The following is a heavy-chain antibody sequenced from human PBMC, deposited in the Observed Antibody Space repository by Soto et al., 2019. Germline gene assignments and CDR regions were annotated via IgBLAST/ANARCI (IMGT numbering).Heavy chain of an antibody. CDR2: IYYSGST. Sequence: SETLSLTCTVSGGSVSSGAYYWSWIRQPPEKGLEWIGYIYYSGSTNYNPSLKSRVTISVDMSKNQFSLKLTSVTAADTAVYYCARAISTGYNILTGYYMDYWGQGSLVTVSS. V-gene: IGHV4-61*08. CDR1: GGSVSSGAYY. D-gene: IGHD3-9*01. CDR3: ARAISTGYNILTGYYMDY. J-gene: IGHJ4*02.